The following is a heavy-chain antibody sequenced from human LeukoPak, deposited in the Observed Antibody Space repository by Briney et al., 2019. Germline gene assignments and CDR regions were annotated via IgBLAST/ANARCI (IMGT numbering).Heavy chain of an antibody. V-gene: IGHV3-30-3*01. CDR1: GFTFSSYA. J-gene: IGHJ4*02. CDR2: ISYDGSNK. CDR3: ARDNSLHDSSGYDDY. Sequence: GGSLRLSCAASGFTFSSYAMHWVRQAPGKGLEWVAVISYDGSNKYYADSVKGRFTISRDNSKNTLYLQMNSLRAEDTAVYYCARDNSLHDSSGYDDYWGQGTLVTVSS. D-gene: IGHD3-22*01.